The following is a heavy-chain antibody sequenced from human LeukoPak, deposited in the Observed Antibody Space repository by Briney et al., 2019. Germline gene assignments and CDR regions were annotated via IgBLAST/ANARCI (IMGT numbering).Heavy chain of an antibody. CDR1: GFTFSSYW. D-gene: IGHD4-11*01. CDR2: IKQDGSEK. Sequence: GSLRLSCVASGFTFSSYWMTWVRQAPGKGLEWVANIKQDGSEKYYVDSVKGRFTISRDNAKNSLFLQMNSLRAEDTAVYYCARDRHDYTHYFDYWGQGTLVTVSS. V-gene: IGHV3-7*01. CDR3: ARDRHDYTHYFDY. J-gene: IGHJ4*02.